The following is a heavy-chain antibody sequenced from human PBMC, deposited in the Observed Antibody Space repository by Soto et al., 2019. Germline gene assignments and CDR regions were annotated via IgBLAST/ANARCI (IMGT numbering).Heavy chain of an antibody. CDR2: IDPSDSYT. CDR3: ARRGDGYNHIDY. CDR1: GYSFTSYW. J-gene: IGHJ4*02. D-gene: IGHD3-10*01. V-gene: IGHV5-10-1*01. Sequence: GESLEISCKGSGYSFTSYWISWVRQMPGKGLEWMGRIDPSDSYTNYSPSFQGHVTISADKSISTAYLQWSSLKASDTAMYYCARRGDGYNHIDYWGQGTLVTVSS.